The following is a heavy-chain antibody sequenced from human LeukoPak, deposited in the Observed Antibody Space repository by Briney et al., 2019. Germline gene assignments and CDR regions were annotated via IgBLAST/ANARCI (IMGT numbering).Heavy chain of an antibody. D-gene: IGHD6-19*01. CDR2: INPNSGGT. Sequence: VVSVKVSCKASGYTFTGYYMHWVRQAPGQGLEWMGWINPNSGGTNYAQKFQGWVTMTRDTSISTAYMELSRLRSEDTAVFFCVRGGPNRSGWTLDYWGQGTLVTVSS. V-gene: IGHV1-2*04. J-gene: IGHJ4*02. CDR1: GYTFTGYY. CDR3: VRGGPNRSGWTLDY.